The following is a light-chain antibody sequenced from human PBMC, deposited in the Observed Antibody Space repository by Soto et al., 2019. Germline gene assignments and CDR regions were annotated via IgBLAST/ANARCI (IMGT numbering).Light chain of an antibody. CDR2: AAS. V-gene: IGKV3-20*01. CDR3: QQYGISPPLT. J-gene: IGKJ4*01. CDR1: QSVSSSY. Sequence: EIVLTQSPGTLSLSPGERVTLSCRASQSVSSSYLAWYQQRPGQAPRLLLYAASTRATGIPDRFSGSGSGTAFTLTISRLESEDFAVYYCQQYGISPPLTFGGGNKVEIK.